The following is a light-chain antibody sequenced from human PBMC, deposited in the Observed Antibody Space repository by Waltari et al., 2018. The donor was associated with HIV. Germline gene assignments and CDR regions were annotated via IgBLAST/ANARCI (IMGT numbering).Light chain of an antibody. J-gene: IGLJ2*01. Sequence: QSALTQPPSASGSPGQSVTISCTGTSTDVGAYHYVSWYQQHSGEAPKLIIDEVTKRPSGVPDRFSGSKSGNTASLTVSGLQAEDEADFYCSSYAGSTVIFGGGTKLTVL. V-gene: IGLV2-8*01. CDR2: EVT. CDR1: STDVGAYHY. CDR3: SSYAGSTVI.